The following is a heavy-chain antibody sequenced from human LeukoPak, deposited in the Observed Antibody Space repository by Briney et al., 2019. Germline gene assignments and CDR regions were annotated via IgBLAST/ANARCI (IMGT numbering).Heavy chain of an antibody. J-gene: IGHJ4*02. CDR1: GFTFGSYA. D-gene: IGHD2-2*01. Sequence: GGSLRLSCAASGFTFGSYAMHWVRQAPGKGLEWVALISYDGNSKYYADSVKGRFTISRDNSKDTLFLQMDSLRPEDTAMYSCARVGPTGYCSSTSCYADNWGQGTLVIVSS. CDR2: ISYDGNSK. CDR3: ARVGPTGYCSSTSCYADN. V-gene: IGHV3-30-3*01.